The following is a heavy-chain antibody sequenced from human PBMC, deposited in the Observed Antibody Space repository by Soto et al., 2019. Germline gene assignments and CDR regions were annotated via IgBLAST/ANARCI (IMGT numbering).Heavy chain of an antibody. CDR3: ARDRRDGYNTFDY. CDR1: GYTFTSYG. Sequence: ASVKVSCKASGYTFTSYGISWVRQAPGQGLEWMGWISGYNGNKKYAQKFQGRVTMTRDTSTSTVYMELSSLRSEDTAVYYCARDRRDGYNTFDYWGQGTLVTVSS. V-gene: IGHV1-18*01. D-gene: IGHD5-12*01. J-gene: IGHJ4*02. CDR2: ISGYNGNK.